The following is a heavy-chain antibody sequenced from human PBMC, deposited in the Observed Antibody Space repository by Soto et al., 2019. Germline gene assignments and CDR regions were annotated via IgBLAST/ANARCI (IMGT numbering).Heavy chain of an antibody. CDR2: ISGSGGST. V-gene: IGHV3-23*01. CDR1: GFPFSSYA. D-gene: IGHD3-3*01. J-gene: IGHJ3*02. CDR3: ANVRFFGPHDAFDI. Sequence: GGSLRLSRAASGFPFSSYAMSWVRQAPGKGLEWVSAISGSGGSTYYADSVKGRFTISRDNSKNTLYLQMNSLRAEDTAVYYCANVRFFGPHDAFDIWGQGTMVTVSS.